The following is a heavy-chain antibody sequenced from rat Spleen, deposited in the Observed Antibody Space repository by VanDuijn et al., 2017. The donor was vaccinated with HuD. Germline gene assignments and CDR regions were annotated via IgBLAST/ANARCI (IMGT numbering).Heavy chain of an antibody. Sequence: EVQLVESDGGLVQPGRSLKLSCAASGFTFSDYNMAWVRQAPKKGLEWVATIAYDGSSTYYRDSVKGRFTISRDDAKSSLYLQMDSLRSEDTASYYCARQYYAYTDWGQGTLVTVSS. CDR2: IAYDGSST. CDR1: GFTFSDYN. J-gene: IGHJ3*01. D-gene: IGHD1-9*01. CDR3: ARQYYAYTD. V-gene: IGHV5-7*01.